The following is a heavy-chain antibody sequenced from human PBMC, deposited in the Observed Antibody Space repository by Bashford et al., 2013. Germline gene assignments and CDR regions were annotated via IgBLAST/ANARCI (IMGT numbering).Heavy chain of an antibody. V-gene: IGHV1-2*02. CDR3: ARHNWDYQFDY. J-gene: IGHJ4*02. CDR2: STLLVVP. D-gene: IGHD1-7*01. Sequence: WVRQAPRTGALSGWDRSTLLVVPQTMHKSLQGRVTMTRDTSITTAYMEVTMLRSDDTAVYFCARHNWDYQFDYWGQGTLVTVSS.